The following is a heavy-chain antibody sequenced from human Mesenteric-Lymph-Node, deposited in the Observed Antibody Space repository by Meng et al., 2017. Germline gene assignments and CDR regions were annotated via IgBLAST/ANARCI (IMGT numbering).Heavy chain of an antibody. CDR2: ISYDGSNT. CDR3: ARESRSGRYDYFDY. Sequence: GESLKISCAASGFTFSSYAMHWVRQAPGKGLEWVAFISYDGSNTYYADSMKGRFTISRDNSKNTLYLQMNSLRVEDTAVYYCARESRSGRYDYFDYWGQGTLVTVSS. V-gene: IGHV3-30*14. CDR1: GFTFSSYA. D-gene: IGHD1-26*01. J-gene: IGHJ4*02.